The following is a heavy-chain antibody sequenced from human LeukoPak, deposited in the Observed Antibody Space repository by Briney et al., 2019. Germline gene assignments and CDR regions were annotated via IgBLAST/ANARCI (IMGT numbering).Heavy chain of an antibody. CDR2: INHSGST. V-gene: IGHV4-34*01. J-gene: IGHJ5*02. CDR1: GGSFSGYY. D-gene: IGHD1-26*01. Sequence: SETLSLTCAVYGGSFSGYYWSWIRQPPGKGLEWIGEINHSGSTNYNPSLKSRVTISVDTSKNQLSLKLSSLTAADTAVYYCARHEYSGSYYGLSWFDPWGQGTLVTVSS. CDR3: ARHEYSGSYYGLSWFDP.